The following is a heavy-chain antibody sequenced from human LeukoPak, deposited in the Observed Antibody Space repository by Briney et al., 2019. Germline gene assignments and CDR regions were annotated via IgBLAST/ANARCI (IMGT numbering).Heavy chain of an antibody. J-gene: IGHJ3*02. CDR1: GGSISSGSYY. V-gene: IGHV4-61*02. Sequence: PSQTLSLTCTVSGGSISSGSYYWSWIRQPAGKGLEWIGRIYTSGSTNYNPSLKSRVTITVDTSKNQFSLKLSSVTAADTAVYYCARGLVVVTLDIWGQGTMVTVSS. CDR2: IYTSGST. CDR3: ARGLVVVTLDI. D-gene: IGHD2-21*02.